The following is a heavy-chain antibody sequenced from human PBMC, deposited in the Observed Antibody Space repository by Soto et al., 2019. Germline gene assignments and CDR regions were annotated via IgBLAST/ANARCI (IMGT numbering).Heavy chain of an antibody. CDR3: ARDQWMVLRYYYGMDV. Sequence: SETLSLTCAVYGGSFSGYYWSWIRHPPGKGLEWIGEINHSGSTNYNPSLKSRVTISVDTSKNQFSLKLSSVTAADTAVYYCARDQWMVLRYYYGMDVWGQGTTVTVSS. CDR1: GGSFSGYY. D-gene: IGHD6-19*01. CDR2: INHSGST. J-gene: IGHJ6*02. V-gene: IGHV4-34*01.